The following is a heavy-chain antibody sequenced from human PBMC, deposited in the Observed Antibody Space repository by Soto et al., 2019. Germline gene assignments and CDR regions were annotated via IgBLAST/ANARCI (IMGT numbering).Heavy chain of an antibody. CDR1: GGSISSSSYY. V-gene: IGHV4-39*01. J-gene: IGHJ3*02. CDR3: ARLPMATSLSTPYAFDI. CDR2: IYYSGST. Sequence: SETLSLTCTVSGGSISSSSYYWGWIRQPPGKGLEWIGSIYYSGSTYYNPSLKSRVTISVDTSKNQFSLKLSSVTAADTAVYYCARLPMATSLSTPYAFDIWGQGTMVT.